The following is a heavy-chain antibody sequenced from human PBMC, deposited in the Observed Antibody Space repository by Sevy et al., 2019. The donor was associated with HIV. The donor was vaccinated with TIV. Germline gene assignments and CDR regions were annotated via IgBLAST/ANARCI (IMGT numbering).Heavy chain of an antibody. D-gene: IGHD1-26*01. Sequence: GSLRLSCAASGFTFSNAWMSWVRQAPGKGLEWVGRIKSKTDGGTTDYAAPVKGRFSISRDDSKNTLYLQMNSLKTEDTAVYYCTTGAWELPTSFDYWGQGTLVTVSS. CDR1: GFTFSNAW. CDR2: IKSKTDGGTT. CDR3: TTGAWELPTSFDY. J-gene: IGHJ4*02. V-gene: IGHV3-15*01.